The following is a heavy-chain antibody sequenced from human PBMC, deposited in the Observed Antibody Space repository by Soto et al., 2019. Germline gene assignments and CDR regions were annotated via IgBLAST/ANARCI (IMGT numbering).Heavy chain of an antibody. CDR2: IKGDGSST. CDR1: GFTFSAYW. J-gene: IGHJ5*01. D-gene: IGHD2-8*02. V-gene: IGHV3-74*01. Sequence: EVQLVESGGGLVQPGGSLRLSCAASGFTFSAYWMHWVRQAPGKGLVWVARIKGDGSSTNYADSVKGRFTISRNNAENTVSLQMSRLRTEDAAVYYCARDPRYCNGGECHPSLGWFDSWGQGTLVTVSS. CDR3: ARDPRYCNGGECHPSLGWFDS.